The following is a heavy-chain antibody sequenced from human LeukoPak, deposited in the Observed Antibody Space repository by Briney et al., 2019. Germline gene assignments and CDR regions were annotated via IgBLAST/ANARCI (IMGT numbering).Heavy chain of an antibody. J-gene: IGHJ4*02. CDR2: INHSGST. CDR1: GGSFSGYY. Sequence: PSETLSLTCAVYGGSFSGYYWSWIRQPPGKGLEWIGEINHSGSTNYNTSLKSRVTISVDTSKNQFSLKLSSVTAADTAVYYCASRVFDYWGQGTLVTVSS. CDR3: ASRVFDY. V-gene: IGHV4-34*01.